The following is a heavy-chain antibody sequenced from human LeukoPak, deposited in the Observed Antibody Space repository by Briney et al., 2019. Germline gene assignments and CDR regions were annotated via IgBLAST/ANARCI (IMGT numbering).Heavy chain of an antibody. J-gene: IGHJ4*02. V-gene: IGHV1-18*01. D-gene: IGHD3-22*01. CDR2: ISAYNGNT. CDR3: ARLYYYDSSGYYLDY. Sequence: GASVKVSCEASGYTFTSYGISWVRQAPGQGLEWMGWISAYNGNTNYAQKLQGRVTMTTDTSTSTAYMELRSLRSDDTAVYYCARLYYYDSSGYYLDYWGQGTLVTVSS. CDR1: GYTFTSYG.